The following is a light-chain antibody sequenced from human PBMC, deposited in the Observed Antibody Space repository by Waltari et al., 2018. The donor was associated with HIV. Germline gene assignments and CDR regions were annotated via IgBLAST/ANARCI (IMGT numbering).Light chain of an antibody. CDR2: QDT. CDR1: KLGDKY. CDR3: QAWDSTTVT. J-gene: IGLJ2*01. V-gene: IGLV3-1*01. Sequence: SYEVTQPPSVSVSPGQTARVTCSGDKLGDKYSSWYQQKPGQSPVLVIYQDTKRPSGIPERCSGSNSGNTATLTISGTQAVDEADYYCQAWDSTTVTFGGGTKLTVL.